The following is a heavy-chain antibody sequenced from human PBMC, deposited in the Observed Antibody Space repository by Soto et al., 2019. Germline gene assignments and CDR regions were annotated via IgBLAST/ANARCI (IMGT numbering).Heavy chain of an antibody. CDR1: GFTFSSYW. CDR3: SLISSSWYPIDY. Sequence: GSLRLSCAASGFTFSSYWMHWVRQAPGKGLVWVSRINSDGSSTSYADSVKGRFTISRDNAKNTLYLQMNSLRAEDTAVYYCSLISSSWYPIDYWGQGTLVTVSS. V-gene: IGHV3-74*01. CDR2: INSDGSST. J-gene: IGHJ4*02. D-gene: IGHD6-13*01.